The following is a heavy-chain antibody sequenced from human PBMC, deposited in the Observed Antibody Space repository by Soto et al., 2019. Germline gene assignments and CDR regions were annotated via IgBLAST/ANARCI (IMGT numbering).Heavy chain of an antibody. V-gene: IGHV3-23*01. CDR1: GFPCISYA. Sequence: GGSHRLSSAASGFPCISYAMSWVRQAPGKGLEWVSAISGSGGSTYYADSVKGRFTISRDNSKNTLYLQMNSLRAEDTAVYYCANWGYYDFWSGYHNSYMDVWGKGTTVTVSS. CDR3: ANWGYYDFWSGYHNSYMDV. J-gene: IGHJ6*03. CDR2: ISGSGGST. D-gene: IGHD3-3*01.